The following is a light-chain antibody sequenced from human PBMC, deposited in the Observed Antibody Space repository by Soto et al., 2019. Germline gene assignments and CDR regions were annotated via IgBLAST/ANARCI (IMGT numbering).Light chain of an antibody. CDR1: SSDVGGYSY. J-gene: IGLJ1*01. V-gene: IGLV2-14*01. Sequence: QSALTQPASVSGSPGRSIAISCTGTSSDVGGYSYVSWYQQQPGKAPKLVISDVSNRPSGVSDRFSGSKSGNTASLTISGLQTEDEADYYCASYTTSSTYVFGTGTKV. CDR2: DVS. CDR3: ASYTTSSTYV.